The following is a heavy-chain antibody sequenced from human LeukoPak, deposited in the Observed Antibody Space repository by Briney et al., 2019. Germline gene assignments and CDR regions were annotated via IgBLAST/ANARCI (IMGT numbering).Heavy chain of an antibody. CDR2: ISYDGSNK. V-gene: IGHV3-30-3*01. CDR3: ARESEWLLVADEGFSYFQH. CDR1: GCTFSSYA. D-gene: IGHD2-8*02. Sequence: GGSLRLSCAASGCTFSSYAMHWVRQAPGKGLKWVAVISYDGSNKYYADSVKGRFTISRDNSKNTLYLQMNSLRAEDTAVYYCARESEWLLVADEGFSYFQHWGQGTLVTVSS. J-gene: IGHJ1*01.